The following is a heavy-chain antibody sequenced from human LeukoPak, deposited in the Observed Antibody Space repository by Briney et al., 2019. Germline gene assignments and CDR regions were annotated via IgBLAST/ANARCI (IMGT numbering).Heavy chain of an antibody. D-gene: IGHD3-16*02. Sequence: GGSLRLSCAASGFTFSSYAMSWVRQAPGKGLEWVSAISGSGGSTYYADSVKGRFTISRDNSKNTLYLQMNSLRAEDTAVYYCAKGYVWGSYRPYYFDYWGQGTLVTVSS. V-gene: IGHV3-23*01. CDR2: ISGSGGST. CDR1: GFTFSSYA. J-gene: IGHJ4*02. CDR3: AKGYVWGSYRPYYFDY.